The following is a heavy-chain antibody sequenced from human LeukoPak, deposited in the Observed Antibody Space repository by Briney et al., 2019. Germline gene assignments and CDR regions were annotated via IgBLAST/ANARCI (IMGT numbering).Heavy chain of an antibody. CDR1: GYTFTSYD. CDR2: INPNSGGT. Sequence: ASVKVSCKASGYTFTSYDINWVRQATGQGLEWTGWINPNSGGTNYAQKFQGRVTMTRDTPISTAYMELSRLRSDDTAVYYCAVSDDAFDIWGQGTMVTVSS. V-gene: IGHV1-2*02. CDR3: AVSDDAFDI. J-gene: IGHJ3*02.